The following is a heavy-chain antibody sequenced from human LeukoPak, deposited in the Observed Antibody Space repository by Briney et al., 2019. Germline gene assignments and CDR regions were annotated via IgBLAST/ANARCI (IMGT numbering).Heavy chain of an antibody. CDR2: IAYDGSRA. CDR1: GFTFGGYG. V-gene: IGHV3-33*01. Sequence: LXLSCAGAGFTFGGYGMHWCRPTPGKGLEWVAVIAYDGSRAFYSDSGKGRFTISRDNSKNTMSVQMDDLRAEDTAVYYCTRYNNDHFDYWGQGTLVTVSS. J-gene: IGHJ4*02. D-gene: IGHD1-14*01. CDR3: TRYNNDHFDY.